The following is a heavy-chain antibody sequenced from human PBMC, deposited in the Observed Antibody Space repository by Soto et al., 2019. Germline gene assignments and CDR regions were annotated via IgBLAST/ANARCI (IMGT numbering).Heavy chain of an antibody. V-gene: IGHV3-33*01. CDR2: IWYDGSNK. CDR3: ARDGSVYSSGWYPSI. J-gene: IGHJ3*02. Sequence: GGSLRLSCAASGFTFSSYGMHWVRQAPGKGLEWVAVIWYDGSNKYYADSVKGRFTISRDNSKNTLYLQMNSLRAEDTAVYYCARDGSVYSSGWYPSIWGQGTMVTVSS. CDR1: GFTFSSYG. D-gene: IGHD6-19*01.